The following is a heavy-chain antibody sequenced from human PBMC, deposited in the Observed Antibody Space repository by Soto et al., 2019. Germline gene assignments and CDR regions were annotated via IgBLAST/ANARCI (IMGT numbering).Heavy chain of an antibody. Sequence: EVQLVESGGGLVKPGGSLRLSCAASGFTFSNAWMSWVRQAPGKGLEWVGRIKSKTDGGTTDYAAPEKGRFTISRDDSKNTLYLQMNSLKTEDTAVYYCTTGGSEQLWLWGDNWGQGTLVTVSS. V-gene: IGHV3-15*01. CDR1: GFTFSNAW. CDR3: TTGGSEQLWLWGDN. J-gene: IGHJ4*02. CDR2: IKSKTDGGTT. D-gene: IGHD5-18*01.